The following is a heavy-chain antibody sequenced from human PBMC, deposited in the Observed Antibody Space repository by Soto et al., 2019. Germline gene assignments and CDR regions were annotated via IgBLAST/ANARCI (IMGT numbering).Heavy chain of an antibody. CDR1: SGSISSSNW. D-gene: IGHD3-10*01. Sequence: PSETLSLTCAVSSGSISSSNWWSWVRQPPGKGLEWIGEIYHSGSTNYNPSLKSRVTISVDKSKNQFSLKLSSVTAADTAVYYCARGTGRIYYYYMDVWGKGTTVTVSS. J-gene: IGHJ6*03. CDR2: IYHSGST. V-gene: IGHV4-4*02. CDR3: ARGTGRIYYYYMDV.